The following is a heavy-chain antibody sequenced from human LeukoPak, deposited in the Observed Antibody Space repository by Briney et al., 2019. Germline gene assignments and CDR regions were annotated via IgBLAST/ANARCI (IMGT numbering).Heavy chain of an antibody. CDR2: IYYSGST. J-gene: IGHJ6*02. CDR1: GGSISSGGYY. CDR3: AREFSSGYYGMDV. Sequence: SETLSLTCTVSGGSISSGGYYWSWIRQHPGTGLEWIGHIYYSGSTYYNPSLKSRVTISVDTSKNQFSLKLSSVTAADTAVYYCAREFSSGYYGMDVWGQGTTVTVSS. V-gene: IGHV4-31*03. D-gene: IGHD3-22*01.